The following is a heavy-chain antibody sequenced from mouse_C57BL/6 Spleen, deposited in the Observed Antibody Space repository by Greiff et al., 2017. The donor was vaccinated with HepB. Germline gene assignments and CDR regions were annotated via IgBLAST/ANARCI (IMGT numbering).Heavy chain of an antibody. CDR2: IYIGNGYT. CDR3: ARSASLLGGYYFDY. CDR1: GYTFTSYG. J-gene: IGHJ2*01. V-gene: IGHV1-58*01. D-gene: IGHD6-1*01. Sequence: VHVKQSGAELVRPGSSVKMSCKTSGYTFTSYGINWVKQRPGQGLEWIGYIYIGNGYTEYNEKFKGKATLTSDTSSSTAYMQLSSLTSEDSAIYFCARSASLLGGYYFDYWGQGTTLTVSS.